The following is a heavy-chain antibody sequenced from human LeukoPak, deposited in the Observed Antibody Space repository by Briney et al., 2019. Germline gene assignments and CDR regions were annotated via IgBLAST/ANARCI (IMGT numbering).Heavy chain of an antibody. V-gene: IGHV4-30-4*08. CDR1: GASIRSGDYY. CDR2: IYYSGYT. J-gene: IGHJ4*02. D-gene: IGHD3-3*01. CDR3: ARGFLEWLWIFDY. Sequence: PSETLSLTCTVSGASIRSGDYYWTWIRQPPGKGLEWIGYIYYSGYTYYNPSLDSRVTISIDTSNNQFSLKLSSVTAADTAVYYCARGFLEWLWIFDYWGQGTLVTVSS.